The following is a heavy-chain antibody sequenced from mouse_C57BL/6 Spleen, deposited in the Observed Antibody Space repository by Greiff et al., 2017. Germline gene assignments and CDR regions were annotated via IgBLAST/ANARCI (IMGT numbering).Heavy chain of an antibody. J-gene: IGHJ4*01. CDR1: GYTFTSYW. V-gene: IGHV1-61*01. Sequence: QVQLQQPGAELVRPGSSVKLSCKASGYTFTSYWLDWVKQRPGQGLEWIGNIYPSDSETHYNQKFKDKATLTVDKSSSTAYMQLSSLTSEDSAVYYCAREGATYYGNYYAMDYWGQGTSATVSS. D-gene: IGHD2-10*01. CDR2: IYPSDSET. CDR3: AREGATYYGNYYAMDY.